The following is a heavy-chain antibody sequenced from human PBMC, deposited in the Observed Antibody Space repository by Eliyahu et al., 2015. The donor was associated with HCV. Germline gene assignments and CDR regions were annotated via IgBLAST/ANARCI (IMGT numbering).Heavy chain of an antibody. CDR3: EKEGGEN. CDR2: INLGNSDT. J-gene: IGHJ4*02. V-gene: IGHV1-3*01. Sequence: QVQLVQSGAEVKKPGASVKVSCKASGYMFTSSAMNWFRQAPGQRPEWMGWINLGNSDTKYSQKFQGRITITRDTSARTAYMELSSLRSEDTAVYYCEKEGGENWGQGTLVTVSS. CDR1: GYMFTSSA. D-gene: IGHD2-21*01.